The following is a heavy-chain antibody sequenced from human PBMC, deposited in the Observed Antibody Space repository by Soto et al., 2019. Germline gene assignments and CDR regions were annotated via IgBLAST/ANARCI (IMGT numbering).Heavy chain of an antibody. J-gene: IGHJ4*02. CDR2: ISAYNGHT. D-gene: IGHD3-10*01. V-gene: IGHV1-18*01. Sequence: QVQLVQSGAEVKKPGASVKVSCKASGYTFTYYGVTWVRQAPGQGLEWMGWISAYNGHTNYAQNRQGRVTMTTDTSTNTAYMELRSLRSDDTAVYYCARDYGSGSFRFDYWGQGTLVTVSS. CDR1: GYTFTYYG. CDR3: ARDYGSGSFRFDY.